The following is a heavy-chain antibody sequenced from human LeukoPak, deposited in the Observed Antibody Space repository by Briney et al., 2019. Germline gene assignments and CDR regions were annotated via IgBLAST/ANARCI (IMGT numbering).Heavy chain of an antibody. D-gene: IGHD2-2*01. CDR3: ARVSWGCSSTSCYRRFDY. J-gene: IGHJ4*02. V-gene: IGHV1-18*01. CDR1: GYTFTSYS. Sequence: GASVKVSCKASGYTFTSYSISWVRQAPGQGLEWMGWISAYNGNTNYAQKLQGRVTKTTDTSTSTAYMELRSLRSDDTAVYYCARVSWGCSSTSCYRRFDYWGQGTLVTVSS. CDR2: ISAYNGNT.